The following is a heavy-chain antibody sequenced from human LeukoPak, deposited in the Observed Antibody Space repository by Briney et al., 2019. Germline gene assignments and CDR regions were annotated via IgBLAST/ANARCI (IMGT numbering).Heavy chain of an antibody. Sequence: HSGGSLRLSCAASGFTFSSYAMSWVRQAPGKGLEWVSAISGSGGSTYYADSVKGRFTISRDNSKNTLYLQMNSLRAEDTAAYYCAKVSGSSLFDYWGQGTLVTVSS. CDR1: GFTFSSYA. CDR2: ISGSGGST. J-gene: IGHJ4*02. V-gene: IGHV3-23*01. CDR3: AKVSGSSLFDY. D-gene: IGHD1-26*01.